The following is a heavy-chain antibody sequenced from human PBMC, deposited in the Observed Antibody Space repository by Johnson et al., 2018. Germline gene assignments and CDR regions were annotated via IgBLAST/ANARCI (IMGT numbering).Heavy chain of an antibody. V-gene: IGHV4-39*01. CDR1: GDSISSSTYY. Sequence: QVQLQESGPGLVKPSETLSLTCTVSGDSISSSTYYWGWIRQPPRKGLAWIGTMFYVGSTVYNQSLKSRATISFDTSKSQFSLTLKSVTAADTAVYYCARQLRKAFDIWGQGTLVTVSS. J-gene: IGHJ3*02. CDR3: ARQLRKAFDI. CDR2: MFYVGST.